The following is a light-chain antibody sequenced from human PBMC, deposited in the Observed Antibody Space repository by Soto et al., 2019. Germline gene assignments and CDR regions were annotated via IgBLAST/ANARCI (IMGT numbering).Light chain of an antibody. CDR2: GAS. Sequence: EVVMTQSPATLSVSPGERATLSCRASQSVSSNLAWYQQKPGQAPRLLIYGASTRATGIPARFSGSGSGTEFTLTISSLQSEDFAVYCCQQYNNWPLYTFGQGTKVDIK. J-gene: IGKJ2*01. CDR3: QQYNNWPLYT. CDR1: QSVSSN. V-gene: IGKV3D-15*01.